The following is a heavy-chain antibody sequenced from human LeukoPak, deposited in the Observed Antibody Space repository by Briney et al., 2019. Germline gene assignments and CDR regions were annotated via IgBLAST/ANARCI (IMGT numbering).Heavy chain of an antibody. CDR3: ARVALYSNHYYYYYYMDV. V-gene: IGHV3-23*01. CDR2: ISGSGGST. Sequence: GGSLRLSGAASGFTFSSYAMHWVRQAPGKGLEWVSAISGSGGSTYYADSVKGRFTISRDNAKNSLYLQMNSLRAEDTAVYYCARVALYSNHYYYYYYMDVWGKGTTVTVSS. CDR1: GFTFSSYA. J-gene: IGHJ6*03. D-gene: IGHD4-11*01.